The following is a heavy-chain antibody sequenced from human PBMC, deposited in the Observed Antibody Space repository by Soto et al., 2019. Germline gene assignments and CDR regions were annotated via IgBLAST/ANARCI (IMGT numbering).Heavy chain of an antibody. CDR1: GVSIGSSDYF. V-gene: IGHV4-39*01. CDR2: IQSGGRT. CDR3: ARLPRTSVGGTGADY. J-gene: IGHJ4*02. D-gene: IGHD6-19*01. Sequence: QLQLHQSGPGLLKPSETLSLTCTVSGVSIGSSDYFWGWIRQPPGKGLEWIASIQSGGRTFYTPSLTSRVTISVDTSRNQFSLKLTSVTAADTAVYYCARLPRTSVGGTGADYWGQGTLVTVSS.